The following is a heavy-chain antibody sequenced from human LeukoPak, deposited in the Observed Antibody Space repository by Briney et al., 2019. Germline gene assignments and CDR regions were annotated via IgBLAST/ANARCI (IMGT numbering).Heavy chain of an antibody. J-gene: IGHJ4*02. D-gene: IGHD3-22*01. Sequence: SETLSLTCTVSGGSISSGDYYWSWIRQPPGKGLEWIGYIYYSGSTYYNPSLKSRVTISVDTSKNQFSLKLSSVTAADTAVYFCARTTYYYDSSDYYYPFYFDYWGQGTLVTVSS. CDR3: ARTTYYYDSSDYYYPFYFDY. CDR2: IYYSGST. CDR1: GGSISSGDYY. V-gene: IGHV4-30-4*01.